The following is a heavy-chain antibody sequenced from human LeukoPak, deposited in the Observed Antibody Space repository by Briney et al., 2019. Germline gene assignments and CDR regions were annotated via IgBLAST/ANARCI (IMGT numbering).Heavy chain of an antibody. CDR3: ARDNFSWIQLWTLDY. D-gene: IGHD5-18*01. CDR1: GFTFSSYA. CDR2: ISYDGSNK. V-gene: IGHV3-30-3*01. J-gene: IGHJ4*02. Sequence: PGGSLRLSCAASGFTFSSYAMHWVRQAPGKGLEWVAVISYDGSNKYYADSVKGRFTISRDNSKNTLYLQMNSLRAEDTAVYYCARDNFSWIQLWTLDYWGQGTLVTVSS.